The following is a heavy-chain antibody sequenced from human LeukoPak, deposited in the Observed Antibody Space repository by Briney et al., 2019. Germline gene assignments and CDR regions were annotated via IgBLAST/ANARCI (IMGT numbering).Heavy chain of an antibody. CDR2: ISYDGSNK. CDR3: ASSLAALI. Sequence: PGGSLRLSCAASGFTFSSYGMHWVRQAPGKGLEWVAVISYDGSNKYYADSVKGRFTISRDNSKNTLYLQMNSLRAEDTAVYYCASSLAALIWGQGTLVTVPS. D-gene: IGHD6-25*01. V-gene: IGHV3-30*03. J-gene: IGHJ4*02. CDR1: GFTFSSYG.